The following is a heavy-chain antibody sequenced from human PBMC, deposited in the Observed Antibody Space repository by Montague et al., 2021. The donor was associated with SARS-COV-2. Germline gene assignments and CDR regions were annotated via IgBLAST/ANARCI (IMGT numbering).Heavy chain of an antibody. CDR1: GFTVRSNY. J-gene: IGHJ6*02. CDR3: AARARYYYDIGV. CDR2: IYSGDST. V-gene: IGHV3-66*01. Sequence: SLRLSCAASGFTVRSNYMSWVRQAPGKGLEWVSVIYSGDSTYYADSVKGRFTISRDNSKNTLYLQMNSLRAEDTAVYYCAARARYYYDIGVWGQGTTVTVSS.